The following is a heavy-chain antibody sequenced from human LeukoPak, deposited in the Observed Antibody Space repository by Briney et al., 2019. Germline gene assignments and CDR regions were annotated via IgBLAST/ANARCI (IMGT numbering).Heavy chain of an antibody. CDR3: AKEITVLRGNDDAFDI. V-gene: IGHV3-30*18. D-gene: IGHD3-16*01. J-gene: IGHJ3*02. Sequence: GGSLRLSCAASGFTFSSYGMHWVRQAPGKGLEWVAIISYDGSNKYYADSVKGRFTISRDNSKNTLYLQMNSLRAEDTAVYYCAKEITVLRGNDDAFDIWGQGTMVTVSS. CDR2: ISYDGSNK. CDR1: GFTFSSYG.